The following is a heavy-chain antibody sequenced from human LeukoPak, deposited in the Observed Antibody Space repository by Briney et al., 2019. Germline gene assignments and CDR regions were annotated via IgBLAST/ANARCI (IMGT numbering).Heavy chain of an antibody. J-gene: IGHJ3*02. CDR1: GFTVSTNY. CDR2: IHSDGST. V-gene: IGHV3-53*01. D-gene: IGHD3-10*01. Sequence: GGSLRLSCAASGFTVSTNYMSWVRQAPGRGLEWVSVIHSDGSTHYADSVKGRFTTSRDNSKNTVYRQMNSLRTEDTAMYYCARGGAFDMWGQGTMVTVSS. CDR3: ARGGAFDM.